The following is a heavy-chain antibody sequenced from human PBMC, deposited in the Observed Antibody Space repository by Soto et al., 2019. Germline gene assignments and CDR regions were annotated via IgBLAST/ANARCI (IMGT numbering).Heavy chain of an antibody. V-gene: IGHV1-69*13. CDR3: ARNGVRHYYDSSGYYY. J-gene: IGHJ4*02. CDR1: GGTFSSYA. Sequence: SVKVSCKASGGTFSSYAISWVRQAPGQGLEWMGGIIPIFGTANYAQKFQGRVTITADESTSTAYMELSSLRSEDTAVYYCARNGVRHYYDSSGYYYWGQGTLVTVSS. D-gene: IGHD3-22*01. CDR2: IIPIFGTA.